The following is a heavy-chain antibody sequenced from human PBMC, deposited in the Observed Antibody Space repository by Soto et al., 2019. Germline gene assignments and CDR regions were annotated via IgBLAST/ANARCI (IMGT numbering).Heavy chain of an antibody. CDR1: GFTFSSYA. D-gene: IGHD4-4*01. J-gene: IGHJ6*03. CDR2: ISGSGGST. Sequence: PGGSLRLSCAASGFTFSSYAMSWVRQAPGKGLEWVSAISGSGGSTYYADSVKGRFTISRDNSKNTLYLQMNSLRAEDTAVYYCAKDAHSNYNYYYYYMDVWGKGTTVTVSS. V-gene: IGHV3-23*01. CDR3: AKDAHSNYNYYYYYMDV.